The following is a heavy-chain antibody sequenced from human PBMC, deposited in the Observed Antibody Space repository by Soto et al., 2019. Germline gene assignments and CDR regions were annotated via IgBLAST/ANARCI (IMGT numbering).Heavy chain of an antibody. V-gene: IGHV5-10-1*01. J-gene: IGHJ6*02. CDR2: IHPSDSYT. CDR3: ATTYYYDGSYYSSPYDMDV. Sequence: PGESLKISCKGSGYNFSNYWITWVRQMPGKGLEWMGRIHPSDSYTNYSPSFQGHVTISADKSISTAYLQWSSLKASDTALYYCATTYYYDGSYYSSPYDMDVWGQGTTVTVS. CDR1: GYNFSNYW. D-gene: IGHD3-22*01.